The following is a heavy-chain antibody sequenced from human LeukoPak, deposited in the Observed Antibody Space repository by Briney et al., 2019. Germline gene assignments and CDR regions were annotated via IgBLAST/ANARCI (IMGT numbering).Heavy chain of an antibody. V-gene: IGHV3-48*03. CDR1: EFITYE. Sequence: GGSLRLSCLVSEFITYEMNWVRQAPGKGLEWVSYISSSSSTIYYADSVKGRFTISRDNSKNTLYLKMNNLRVEDTAVYYCAKGPQNDLEYWGQGTLVTVSS. CDR3: AKGPQNDLEY. CDR2: ISSSSSTI. J-gene: IGHJ4*02. D-gene: IGHD1-1*01.